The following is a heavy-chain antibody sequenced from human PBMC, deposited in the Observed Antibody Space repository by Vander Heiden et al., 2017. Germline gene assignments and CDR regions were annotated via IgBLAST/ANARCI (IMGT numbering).Heavy chain of an antibody. CDR2: INHSGST. D-gene: IGHD5-18*01. CDR1: SGSFSGYY. V-gene: IGHV4-34*01. J-gene: IGHJ4*02. Sequence: QVQLQQWGAGLLKPSETLSLTCAVYSGSFSGYYWSWIRQPPGKGLEWIGEINHSGSTNYNPSLKSRVTISVDTSKNQFSLKMRSVPAADTAVYYCARARIDGYNLFDYWGQGTMVTVSP. CDR3: ARARIDGYNLFDY.